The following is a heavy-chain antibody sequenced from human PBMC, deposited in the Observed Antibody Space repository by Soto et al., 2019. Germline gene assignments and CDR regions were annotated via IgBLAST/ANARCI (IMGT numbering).Heavy chain of an antibody. CDR3: ARTITMVRGPTDLDV. D-gene: IGHD3-10*01. Sequence: ASVKVSCKASGYTFTGYYMHWVRQAPGQGLEWMGWISAYNGNTNYAQKLQGRVTMTTDTSTSTAYMELRSLRSDDTAVYYCARTITMVRGPTDLDVWGQGTTVTVSS. V-gene: IGHV1-18*04. J-gene: IGHJ6*02. CDR1: GYTFTGYY. CDR2: ISAYNGNT.